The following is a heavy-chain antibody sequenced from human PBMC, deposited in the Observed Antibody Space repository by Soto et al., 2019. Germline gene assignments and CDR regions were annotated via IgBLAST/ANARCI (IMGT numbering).Heavy chain of an antibody. CDR3: ARGGFHHGFDI. V-gene: IGHV3-74*01. CDR1: GVTCGSYW. J-gene: IGHJ3*02. Sequence: GGSLRLSCAASGVTCGSYWIHWVSQAPEKGLVWVSRVNNDGGNSIYADSVTGRFITSRDNAKNMVYLQMNTLRTEDTAVYYCARGGFHHGFDIWGQGTMVTVSS. CDR2: VNNDGGNS.